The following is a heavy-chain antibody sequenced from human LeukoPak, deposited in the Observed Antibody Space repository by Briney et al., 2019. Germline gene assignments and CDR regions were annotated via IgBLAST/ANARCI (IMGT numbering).Heavy chain of an antibody. D-gene: IGHD2-15*01. CDR3: ARVALGYCSGGSCWFDP. CDR1: GYTFTSYG. Sequence: ASVKVSCKASGYTFTSYGISWVRQAPGQGLEWMGWISAYNGNTNYAQKLQGRVTMTTDTSTSTAYMELRSLRSDDTAVYYCARVALGYCSGGSCWFDPWGQGTLVTVSS. CDR2: ISAYNGNT. J-gene: IGHJ5*02. V-gene: IGHV1-18*01.